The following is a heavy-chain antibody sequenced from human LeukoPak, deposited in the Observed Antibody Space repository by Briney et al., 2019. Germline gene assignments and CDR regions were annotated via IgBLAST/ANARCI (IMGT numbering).Heavy chain of an antibody. CDR3: ARTKSSGWYVDP. D-gene: IGHD6-19*01. Sequence: ASVKVSCKASGYTFTGYYMHWVRQAPGQGLEWTGWINPNSGGTNYAQKFQGRVTMTRDTSISTAYMELSRLRSDDTAVYYCARTKSSGWYVDPWGQGTLVTVSS. J-gene: IGHJ5*02. V-gene: IGHV1-2*02. CDR1: GYTFTGYY. CDR2: INPNSGGT.